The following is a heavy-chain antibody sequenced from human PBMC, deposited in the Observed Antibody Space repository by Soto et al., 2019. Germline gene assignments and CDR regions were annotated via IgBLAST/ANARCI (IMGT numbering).Heavy chain of an antibody. V-gene: IGHV4-39*01. CDR3: ARLERWLQLRHFDY. Sequence: TLSLTCTVSGGSISSGGYYWGWIRQPPGKGLEWIGSIYYSGSTYYNPSLKSRVTISVDTSKNQFSLKLSSVTAADTAVYYCARLERWLQLRHFDYXGQGTLVTVSS. J-gene: IGHJ4*02. CDR1: GGSISSGGYY. CDR2: IYYSGST. D-gene: IGHD5-12*01.